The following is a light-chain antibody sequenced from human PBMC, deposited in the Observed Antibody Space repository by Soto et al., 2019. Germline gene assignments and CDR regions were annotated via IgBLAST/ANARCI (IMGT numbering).Light chain of an antibody. CDR1: QSVLYSSNNKNY. CDR2: WAS. Sequence: DIVMTQSPDALGVSLGERATTNCKSSQSVLYSSNNKNYLAWYQQKPGQPPKLLIYWASTRESGVPDRFSGSGSGTDFTLTISSLQAEDVAVYYCQQSYGAPNLTFGQGTRLEIK. CDR3: QQSYGAPNLT. J-gene: IGKJ5*01. V-gene: IGKV4-1*01.